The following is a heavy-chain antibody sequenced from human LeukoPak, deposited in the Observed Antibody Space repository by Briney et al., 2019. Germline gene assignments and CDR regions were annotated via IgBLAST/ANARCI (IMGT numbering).Heavy chain of an antibody. V-gene: IGHV3-23*01. CDR3: AKPQSPFNWNDRSYFDH. CDR1: GFTFSSYA. Sequence: GGSLRLSCAASGFTFSSYAKSYVRKAPGEGQEIVSDIGGSGGRTYYADSVKGRLTISRDNSKNTLYLQMNSLRAEDTAVYYCAKPQSPFNWNDRSYFDHWGQGTLVTVSS. D-gene: IGHD1-20*01. CDR2: IGGSGGRT. J-gene: IGHJ4*02.